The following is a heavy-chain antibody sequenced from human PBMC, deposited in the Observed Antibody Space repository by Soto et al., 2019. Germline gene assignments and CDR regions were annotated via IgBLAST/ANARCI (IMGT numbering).Heavy chain of an antibody. V-gene: IGHV4-31*03. CDR2: IYYSGST. CDR3: ARDRYYGSGSYLYYYYGMDV. Sequence: SETLSLTCTVSGGSISSSSYYWGWIRQPPGKGLEWIGYIYYSGSTYYNPSLKSRVTISVDTSKNQFSLKLSSVTAADTAVYYCARDRYYGSGSYLYYYYGMDVWGQGTTVTVSS. CDR1: GGSISSSSYY. D-gene: IGHD3-10*01. J-gene: IGHJ6*02.